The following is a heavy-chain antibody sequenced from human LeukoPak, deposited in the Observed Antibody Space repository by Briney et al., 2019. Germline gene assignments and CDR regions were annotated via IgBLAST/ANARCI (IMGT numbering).Heavy chain of an antibody. J-gene: IGHJ4*02. V-gene: IGHV3-74*01. CDR3: ARDQWELHTYFDY. Sequence: GGSLTLPCAASGFTFEDYAIHWLRQATGKGRVWVSRINSDGSSTSYADSVKGRFTISRDNAKNTLYLQMNSLRAEDTAVYYCARDQWELHTYFDYWGQGTLVTVSS. CDR2: INSDGSST. D-gene: IGHD1-26*01. CDR1: GFTFEDYA.